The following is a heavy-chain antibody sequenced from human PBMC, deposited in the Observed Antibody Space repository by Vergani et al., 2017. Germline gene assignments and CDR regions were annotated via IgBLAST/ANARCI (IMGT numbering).Heavy chain of an antibody. CDR1: GFTFADYT. V-gene: IGHV3-9*01. Sequence: DVQLVESGGGLVRPGKSLELSCEASGFTFADYTMHWVRQAPGKGLEWVAGSSWNVGHVGYADSVKGRFTISRDDAKNSLTLQMSSLRPEDTAVYYCATKSCGTPGCQIGYFREWGQGTLVTVSS. D-gene: IGHD1-1*01. CDR2: SSWNVGHV. J-gene: IGHJ1*01. CDR3: ATKSCGTPGCQIGYFRE.